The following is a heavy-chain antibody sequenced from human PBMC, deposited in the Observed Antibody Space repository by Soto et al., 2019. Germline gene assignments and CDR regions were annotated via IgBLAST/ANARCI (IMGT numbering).Heavy chain of an antibody. D-gene: IGHD1-26*01. J-gene: IGHJ4*02. Sequence: ASVKVSCQASGSIFPSYGISWVRPATGQGLEWMGWISAYNGNTKYAQNLQGRVTLTTDTSTYTSYMELRSLQSDDTAVYYCARDFGSYLSAPGAVFDSWGQGALVTVSS. CDR2: ISAYNGNT. V-gene: IGHV1-18*01. CDR1: GSIFPSYG. CDR3: ARDFGSYLSAPGAVFDS.